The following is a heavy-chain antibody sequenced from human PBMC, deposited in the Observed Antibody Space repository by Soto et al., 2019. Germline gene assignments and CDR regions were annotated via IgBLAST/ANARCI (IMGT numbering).Heavy chain of an antibody. CDR1: GGSIGSSSYY. V-gene: IGHV4-39*01. CDR2: IYYSGST. Sequence: SETLSLTCTVSGGSIGSSSYYWGWIRQPPGKGLEWIGSIYYSGSTYYNPSLKSRVTISVDTSKNQFSLKLSSVTAADTAVYYCARRPVVPAAMKVSGWFDPWGQGTLVTVSS. CDR3: ARRPVVPAAMKVSGWFDP. J-gene: IGHJ5*02. D-gene: IGHD2-2*01.